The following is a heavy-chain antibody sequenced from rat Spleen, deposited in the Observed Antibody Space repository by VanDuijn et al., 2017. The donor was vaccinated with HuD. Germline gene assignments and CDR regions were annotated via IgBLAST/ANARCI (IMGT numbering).Heavy chain of an antibody. J-gene: IGHJ2*01. D-gene: IGHD1-4*01. CDR2: ITNTGGST. Sequence: EVQLVESGGGIVQPGRSLKLSCVASGFTFNNYWMTWIRQAPGTGLEWVASITNTGGSTYYPDSVKGRFTISRDNAKSTLYLQINSLRSEDTTTYYCTLPGYNFDYWGQGVMVTVSS. V-gene: IGHV5-31*01. CDR3: TLPGYNFDY. CDR1: GFTFNNYW.